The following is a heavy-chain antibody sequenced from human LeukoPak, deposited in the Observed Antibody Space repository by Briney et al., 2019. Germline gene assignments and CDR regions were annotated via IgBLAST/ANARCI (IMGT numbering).Heavy chain of an antibody. J-gene: IGHJ2*01. Sequence: GGSLRLSCAASGFTFSAYWMNWVRQTPGKGLEWVANIKQDGSENCYVDSVKGQFTISRDNAKNSLYLQMNSLRVEDTAMYYCVTDGAEAPLGPVWYFDLWGRGTLVTVSS. CDR1: GFTFSAYW. D-gene: IGHD3-10*01. V-gene: IGHV3-7*03. CDR3: VTDGAEAPLGPVWYFDL. CDR2: IKQDGSEN.